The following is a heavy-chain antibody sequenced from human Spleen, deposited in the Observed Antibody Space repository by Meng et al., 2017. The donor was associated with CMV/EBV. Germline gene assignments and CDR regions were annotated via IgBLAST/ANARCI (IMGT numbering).Heavy chain of an antibody. CDR2: IYSGGSST. V-gene: IGHV3-23*03. D-gene: IGHD6-19*01. CDR3: AKGGWDV. J-gene: IGHJ6*02. Sequence: GGSLRLSCAASGFTFSSYAMSWVRQAPGKGLEWVSLIYSGGSSTYSADSVKGRFTISRDNSKNTLYLQMNSLRAEDTAVYYCAKGGWDVWGQGTTVTVSS. CDR1: GFTFSSYA.